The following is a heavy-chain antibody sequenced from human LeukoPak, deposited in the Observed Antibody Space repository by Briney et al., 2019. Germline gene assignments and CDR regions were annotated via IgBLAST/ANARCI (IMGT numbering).Heavy chain of an antibody. CDR1: GFTFSSYW. Sequence: GGSLRLSCAASGFTFSSYWMHWVRQAPGKGLEWVSYISSSGGTIYYADSVKGRFTISRDNAKNSLYLQMNSLRAEDTAIYYCARDRGATNPRAFDVWGQGTMVTVSS. CDR3: ARDRGATNPRAFDV. V-gene: IGHV3-48*04. J-gene: IGHJ3*01. D-gene: IGHD1-26*01. CDR2: ISSSGGTI.